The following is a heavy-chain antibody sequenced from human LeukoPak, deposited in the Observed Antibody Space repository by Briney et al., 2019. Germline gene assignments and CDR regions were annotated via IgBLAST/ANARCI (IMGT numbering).Heavy chain of an antibody. V-gene: IGHV3-9*01. J-gene: IGHJ4*02. CDR3: AKAGTAMVTRNYFDY. CDR1: GFSFSIYG. D-gene: IGHD5-18*01. Sequence: GGSLRLSCEASGFSFSIYGMSWVRQAPGKGLEWVSGISWNSGSIGYADSVKGRFTISRDNAKNSLYLQMNSLRAEDTALYYCAKAGTAMVTRNYFDYWGQGTLVTVSS. CDR2: ISWNSGSI.